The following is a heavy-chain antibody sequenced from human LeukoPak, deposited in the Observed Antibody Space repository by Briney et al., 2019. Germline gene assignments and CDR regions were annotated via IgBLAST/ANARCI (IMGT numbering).Heavy chain of an antibody. V-gene: IGHV1-24*01. D-gene: IGHD2/OR15-2a*01. Sequence: ASVKVSCKVSGYTLTELSMHWVRQAPGKGLEWMGGFDPEDGETIYAQKFQGRVTMTEDTSTDPAYMELSSLRSEDTAVYYCATQSSMDAGSELGYWGQGTLVTVSS. CDR3: ATQSSMDAGSELGY. J-gene: IGHJ4*02. CDR1: GYTLTELS. CDR2: FDPEDGET.